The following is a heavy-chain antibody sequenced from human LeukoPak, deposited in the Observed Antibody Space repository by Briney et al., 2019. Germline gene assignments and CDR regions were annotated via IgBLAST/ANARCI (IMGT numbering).Heavy chain of an antibody. J-gene: IGHJ4*01. CDR2: IYYSGTT. CDR1: GGSISSGGYY. D-gene: IGHD2-15*01. CDR3: ASFYCSSGSCYSEDY. V-gene: IGHV4-31*03. Sequence: SETLSLTCTVSGGSISSGGYYWSWIRQHPGKGLEWIGCIYYSGTTYYNPSLKSRITISVDTSQNQFSLKLTSVTAADTAVYYCASFYCSSGSCYSEDYWGHGTLVTVSS.